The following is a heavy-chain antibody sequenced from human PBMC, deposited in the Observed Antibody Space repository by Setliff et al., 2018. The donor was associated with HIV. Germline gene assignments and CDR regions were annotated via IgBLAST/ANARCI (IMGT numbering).Heavy chain of an antibody. CDR2: ITPHSGAT. J-gene: IGHJ6*03. Sequence: ASVKVSCKASGYTFTGYYIHWVRQAPGQGLEWMGWITPHSGATDYAQKFQRRVTMTRDTSISTAYLELSSPTSDDTAIYYCARDRGRWVFGFGEDYIDVWGKGTTVTVSS. CDR3: ARDRGRWVFGFGEDYIDV. D-gene: IGHD3-10*01. V-gene: IGHV1-2*02. CDR1: GYTFTGYY.